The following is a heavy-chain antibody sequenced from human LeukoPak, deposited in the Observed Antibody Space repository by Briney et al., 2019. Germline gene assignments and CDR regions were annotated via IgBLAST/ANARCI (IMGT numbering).Heavy chain of an antibody. D-gene: IGHD6-19*01. V-gene: IGHV1-8*01. Sequence: ASVKVSCKASGYTFTNYNIHWVRQASGHGLEWMGGMNPNSGNTDSTQKFQGKLSMTRDTSVSTAHMELTSLRSDDTAVYYCARRVADHFDYWGQGTLVTVSS. CDR1: GYTFTNYN. J-gene: IGHJ4*02. CDR2: MNPNSGNT. CDR3: ARRVADHFDY.